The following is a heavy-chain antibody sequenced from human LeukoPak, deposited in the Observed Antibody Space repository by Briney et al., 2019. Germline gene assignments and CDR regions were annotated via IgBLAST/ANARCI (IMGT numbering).Heavy chain of an antibody. CDR3: AKDRHYYDSSGYYSFDY. Sequence: GGSLRLSCAASGFIFNSYAMTWVRQAPGRGLEWVSAISASGGSTYYADSVKGRFTISRDNSKSTLYLQMNSLRAEDTAVYYCAKDRHYYDSSGYYSFDYWGQGTLVTVSS. CDR2: ISASGGST. CDR1: GFIFNSYA. D-gene: IGHD3-22*01. J-gene: IGHJ4*02. V-gene: IGHV3-23*01.